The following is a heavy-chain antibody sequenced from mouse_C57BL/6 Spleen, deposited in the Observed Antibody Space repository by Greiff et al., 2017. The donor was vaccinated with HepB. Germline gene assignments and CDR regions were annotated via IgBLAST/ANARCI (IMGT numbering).Heavy chain of an antibody. CDR1: GYAFTNYL. CDR2: INPGSGGT. D-gene: IGHD3-2*02. CDR3: ARELRSRLAY. V-gene: IGHV1-54*01. J-gene: IGHJ3*01. Sequence: QVQLQQSGAELVRPGTSVKVSCKASGYAFTNYLIEWVKQRPGQGLEWIGVINPGSGGTNYNEKFKGKATLTADKSSSTAYMQLSSLTSEDSAFYVCARELRSRLAYWGQGTLVTVSA.